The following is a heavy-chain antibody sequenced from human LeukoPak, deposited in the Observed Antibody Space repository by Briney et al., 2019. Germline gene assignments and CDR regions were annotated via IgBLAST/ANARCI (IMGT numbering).Heavy chain of an antibody. J-gene: IGHJ4*02. CDR2: IYYSGST. D-gene: IGHD5-24*01. V-gene: IGHV4-39*07. Sequence: PSETLSLTCTVSGGSISSSSYYWGWIRQPPGKGLEWIGGIYYSGSTYYNPSLKSRVTISVDTSKNQFSLKLSSVTAADTAVYYCARENGYKYDYWGQGTPVTVSS. CDR1: GGSISSSSYY. CDR3: ARENGYKYDY.